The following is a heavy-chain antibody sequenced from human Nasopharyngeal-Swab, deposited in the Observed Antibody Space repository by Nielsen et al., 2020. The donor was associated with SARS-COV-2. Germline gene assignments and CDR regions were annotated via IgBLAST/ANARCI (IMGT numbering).Heavy chain of an antibody. CDR1: GFSLSTSGMC. D-gene: IGHD6-13*01. V-gene: IGHV2-70*01. J-gene: IGHJ5*02. Sequence: SGPTLVKPPQTLTLTCTFSGFSLSTSGMCVSWIRQPPGKALEWLALIDWDGDKYYSTSLKTRLTISKDTSKNQVVLTMTNMDPVDTATYYCARIRRQQLANGVGWFDPWGQGTLVTVSS. CDR2: IDWDGDK. CDR3: ARIRRQQLANGVGWFDP.